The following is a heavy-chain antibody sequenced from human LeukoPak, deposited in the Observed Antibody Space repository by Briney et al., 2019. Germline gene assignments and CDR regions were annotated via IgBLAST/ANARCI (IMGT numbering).Heavy chain of an antibody. CDR3: ARDRHGDTGDWSFDL. Sequence: GGSLRLSCAASGFTFSRYWMSWVRQAPGKGLEWVANINQDGCEKFYVDAVKGRFTISRDNGRSSLFLQMNSLRVEDTAVYYCARDRHGDTGDWSFDLWGRGTLVTVSS. CDR2: INQDGCEK. CDR1: GFTFSRYW. D-gene: IGHD4-17*01. J-gene: IGHJ2*01. V-gene: IGHV3-7*01.